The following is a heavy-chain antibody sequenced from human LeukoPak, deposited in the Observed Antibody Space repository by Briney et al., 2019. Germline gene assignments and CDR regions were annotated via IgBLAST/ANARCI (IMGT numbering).Heavy chain of an antibody. J-gene: IGHJ4*02. CDR1: GFTFTRHG. D-gene: IGHD5-12*01. V-gene: IGHV3-30*03. CDR2: LSYDGRKT. CDR3: VRVPLGYSAYEDEDLIYYFDY. Sequence: GGSLRLSCGVSGFTFTRHGMHWVRQAPGKGLEWVASLSYDGRKTHYADYVRGRFTTSRDTSKNTLSLQMDSLRVEDTAVYFCVRVPLGYSAYEDEDLIYYFDYWGQGTLVTVSS.